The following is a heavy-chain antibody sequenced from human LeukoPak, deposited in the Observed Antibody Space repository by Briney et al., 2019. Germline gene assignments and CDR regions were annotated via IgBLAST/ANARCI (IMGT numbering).Heavy chain of an antibody. CDR3: ARDYDFWSGYYTGIEFDY. CDR2: ISAYNGNT. V-gene: IGHV1-18*01. Sequence: ASVMLSCKASGYTFTSYGISWVRQAPGQGLEWMGWISAYNGNTNYAQKLQGRVTMTTDTSTSTAYMELRSLRSADTAVYFCARDYDFWSGYYTGIEFDYWGQGTLVTVSS. D-gene: IGHD3-3*01. J-gene: IGHJ4*02. CDR1: GYTFTSYG.